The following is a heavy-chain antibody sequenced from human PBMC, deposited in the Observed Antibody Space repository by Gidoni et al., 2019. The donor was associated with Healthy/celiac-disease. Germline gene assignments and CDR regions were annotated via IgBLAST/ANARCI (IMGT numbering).Heavy chain of an antibody. CDR2: INHSGST. V-gene: IGHV4-34*01. CDR1: GGSFSGYY. Sequence: QVQLQQWGAGLLKPSETLSLTCAVYGGSFSGYYWSWIRQPPGKGLEWIGEINHSGSTNYNPSLKSRVTISVDTSKNQFSLKLSSVTAADTAVYYCASRLIVVRRMRAFDIWGQGTMVTVSS. D-gene: IGHD3-22*01. J-gene: IGHJ3*02. CDR3: ASRLIVVRRMRAFDI.